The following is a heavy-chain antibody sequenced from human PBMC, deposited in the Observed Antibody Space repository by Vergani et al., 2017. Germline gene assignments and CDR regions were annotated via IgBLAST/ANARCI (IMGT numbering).Heavy chain of an antibody. CDR1: GGSISSHY. D-gene: IGHD3-10*02. V-gene: IGHV4-59*11. CDR2: IYYSGST. Sequence: QVQLQESGPGLVKPSETLSLTCTVSGGSISSHYWSWIRQPPGKGREWIGYIYYSGSTNYNPSLKSRVTISVDTSKNQFALKLSSVTAADTAVYYCAREPYARGFDPWGQGTLVTVSS. J-gene: IGHJ5*02. CDR3: AREPYARGFDP.